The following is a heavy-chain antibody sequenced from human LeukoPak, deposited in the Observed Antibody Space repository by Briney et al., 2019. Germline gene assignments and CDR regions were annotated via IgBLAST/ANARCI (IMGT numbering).Heavy chain of an antibody. CDR2: IRYDGSNK. D-gene: IGHD3-3*01. J-gene: IGHJ4*02. CDR1: GFTFSSYG. V-gene: IGHV3-30*02. CDR3: AKEGVTIFGVVTHLDY. Sequence: GGSLRLSCAASGFTFSSYGMHWVRQAPGKGLEWVAFIRYDGSNKYYADSVKGRFTISRDNSKNTLYLQVNSLRAEDTAVYYCAKEGVTIFGVVTHLDYWGQGTLVTVSS.